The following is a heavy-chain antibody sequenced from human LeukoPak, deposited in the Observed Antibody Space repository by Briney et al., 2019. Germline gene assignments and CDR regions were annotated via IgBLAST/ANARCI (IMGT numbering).Heavy chain of an antibody. J-gene: IGHJ5*02. D-gene: IGHD3-22*01. CDR3: ARAQGSSGLNWFDP. V-gene: IGHV4-4*07. Sequence: SETLSLTCTVWGGSISSYYWSWLRQPAGKGLEWVGCIYTSGSTNYNPSLKSRVTMSVDTSKNQFSLKLSSVTAADTAVYYCARAQGSSGLNWFDPWGQGTLVTVSS. CDR1: GGSISSYY. CDR2: IYTSGST.